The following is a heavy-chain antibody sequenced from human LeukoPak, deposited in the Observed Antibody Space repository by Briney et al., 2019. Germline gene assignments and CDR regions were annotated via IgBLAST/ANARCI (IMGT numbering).Heavy chain of an antibody. CDR2: ITPSGYDT. Sequence: PGGSLRLSCAASGFTFSSYSMNCVRQAPGRGLEWVSAITPSGYDTYYADSVRGRFTISRDNSRNTLYLQMNSLRAEDTAVYYCARPGLGTMYYFDYWGQGTLVTVSS. J-gene: IGHJ4*02. V-gene: IGHV3-23*01. CDR3: ARPGLGTMYYFDY. CDR1: GFTFSSYS. D-gene: IGHD1-7*01.